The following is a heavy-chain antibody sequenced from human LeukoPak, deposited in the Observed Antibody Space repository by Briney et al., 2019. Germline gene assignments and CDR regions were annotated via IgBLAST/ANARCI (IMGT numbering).Heavy chain of an antibody. Sequence: TGGSLRLSCAASGFTFDDYAMHWVRQGTGKGLEWVSGISWNSGSMGSADSVKGRFTISRDNAKNSLYLQMNSLRAEDTALYYCAKEDGGFDYWGQGTLVTVSS. CDR3: AKEDGGFDY. J-gene: IGHJ4*02. D-gene: IGHD3-10*01. V-gene: IGHV3-9*01. CDR1: GFTFDDYA. CDR2: ISWNSGSM.